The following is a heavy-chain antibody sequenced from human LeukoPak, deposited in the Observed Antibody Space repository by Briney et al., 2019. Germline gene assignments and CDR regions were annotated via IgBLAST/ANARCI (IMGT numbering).Heavy chain of an antibody. CDR2: IKQDGSEK. D-gene: IGHD5-18*01. Sequence: GGSLRLSCAASGFTFTSYWMSWVRQAPGKGLEWVANIKQDGSEKNYVDSVKGRFTISRDNAKNSMYLQMNSLRAEDTAVYYCAREGDGDTAMVDYWGQGTLVTVSS. CDR3: AREGDGDTAMVDY. V-gene: IGHV3-7*01. CDR1: GFTFTSYW. J-gene: IGHJ4*02.